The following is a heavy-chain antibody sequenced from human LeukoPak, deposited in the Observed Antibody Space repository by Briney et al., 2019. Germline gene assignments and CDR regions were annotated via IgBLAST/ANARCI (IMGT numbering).Heavy chain of an antibody. CDR1: GFTFSDYA. V-gene: IGHV3-23*01. Sequence: PGGSLRLSCAASGFTFSDYAMTWVRQTPGKGLEWVSVISGGGDSADYADSMKGRFTISRDNSKNTLYLQMNSLRAEDTALYYCAKHSTPYSSGWYRDWDFFDYWGQGTLVTVSS. J-gene: IGHJ4*02. CDR2: ISGGGDSA. CDR3: AKHSTPYSSGWYRDWDFFDY. D-gene: IGHD6-19*01.